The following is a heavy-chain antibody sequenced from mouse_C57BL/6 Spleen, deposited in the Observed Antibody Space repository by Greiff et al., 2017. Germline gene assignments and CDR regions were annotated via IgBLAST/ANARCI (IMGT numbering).Heavy chain of an antibody. CDR2: IDPETGGT. Sequence: QVQLQQSGAELVRPGASVTLSCKASGYTFTDYEMHWVKQTPVHGLEWIGAIDPETGGTAYNQKFKGKAILTADKSSSTAYMELRSLTSEDSAVYYCTGDYGSSPYARDYWGQGTSVTVSS. D-gene: IGHD1-1*01. V-gene: IGHV1-15*01. J-gene: IGHJ4*01. CDR1: GYTFTDYE. CDR3: TGDYGSSPYARDY.